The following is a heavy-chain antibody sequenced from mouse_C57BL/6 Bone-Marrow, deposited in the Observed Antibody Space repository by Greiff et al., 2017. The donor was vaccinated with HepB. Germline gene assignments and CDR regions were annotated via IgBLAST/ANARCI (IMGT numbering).Heavy chain of an antibody. CDR2: INPSNGGT. CDR3: ARSKFITTVVATFNYAMDY. Sequence: QVQLQQPGPELVKPGASVKLSCKASGYTFTSYWMHWVKQRPGQGLEWIGNINPSNGGTNYNEKFKSKATLTVDKSSSTAYMQLSSLTSEDSAVYYCARSKFITTVVATFNYAMDYWGQGTSVTVSS. CDR1: GYTFTSYW. D-gene: IGHD1-1*01. V-gene: IGHV1-53*01. J-gene: IGHJ4*01.